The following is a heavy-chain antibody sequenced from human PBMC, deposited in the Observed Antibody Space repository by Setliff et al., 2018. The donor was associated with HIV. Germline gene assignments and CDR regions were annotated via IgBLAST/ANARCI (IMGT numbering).Heavy chain of an antibody. D-gene: IGHD4-4*01. V-gene: IGHV4-39*07. CDR2: IFYTGRT. J-gene: IGHJ5*02. CDR1: CGSISSSSYY. CDR3: ARDLTSNSNCFDP. Sequence: KPSETLSLTCTVSCGSISSSSYYWDWIRQPPGKSLEWVGSIFYTGRTNYRPSLESRVSISVDTSKDQFSLNLKSVTAADTATYYCARDLTSNSNCFDPWWQGIPGTVSS.